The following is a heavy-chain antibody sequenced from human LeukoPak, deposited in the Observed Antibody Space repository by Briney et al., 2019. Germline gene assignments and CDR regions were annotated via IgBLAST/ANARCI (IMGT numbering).Heavy chain of an antibody. Sequence: SETLSLTCTVSGGSISSGSYYWSWIRQPAGKGLEWIGRIYTSGSTNYNPSLKSRVTMSVDTSKNQFSLKLSSVTAADTAVYYCARRTVTNGWFRIDYWGQGSLVIVSS. CDR2: IYTSGST. CDR1: GGSISSGSYY. J-gene: IGHJ4*02. D-gene: IGHD6-19*01. CDR3: ARRTVTNGWFRIDY. V-gene: IGHV4-61*02.